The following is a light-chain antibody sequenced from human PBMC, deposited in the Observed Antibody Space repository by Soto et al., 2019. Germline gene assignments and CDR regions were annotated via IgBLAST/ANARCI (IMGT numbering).Light chain of an antibody. CDR3: AAWDDSLNGPVV. CDR2: SNN. Sequence: QLVLTQPPSASGTPGQRVTISCSGSSSNIGSNTVNWYQQLPGTAPKLLIYSNNHRPSGVPDRFSGSKSGTSASLAISGLQSEDEADYYCAAWDDSLNGPVVFGGGTKLTVL. V-gene: IGLV1-44*01. CDR1: SSNIGSNT. J-gene: IGLJ2*01.